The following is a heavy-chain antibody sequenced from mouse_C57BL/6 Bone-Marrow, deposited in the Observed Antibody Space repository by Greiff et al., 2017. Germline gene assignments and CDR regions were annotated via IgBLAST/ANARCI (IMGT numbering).Heavy chain of an antibody. CDR3: ASRSYGY. J-gene: IGHJ2*01. V-gene: IGHV2-2*01. D-gene: IGHD1-1*01. CDR2: IWSGGST. CDR1: GFSLTSYG. Sequence: QVQLKQSGPGLVQPSQSLSITCTVSGFSLTSYGVHWVRQSPGKGLEWLGVIWSGGSTDYNAAFISRLSISKDNSKSHVFFKMNSLQADDTAIYYCASRSYGYWGQGTTLTVAS.